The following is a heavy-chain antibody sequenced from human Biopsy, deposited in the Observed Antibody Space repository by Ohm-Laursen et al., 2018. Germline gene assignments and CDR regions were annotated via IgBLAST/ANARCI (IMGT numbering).Heavy chain of an antibody. CDR1: GFSFSSYW. Sequence: SLRLSCTASGFSFSSYWMHWVRQGPGKGLGWVAFIFYDGSNTYYADSVKGRFTISRDNSRDTLYLQMSSLRAEDTAVYYCAKDRYNYTPIGGFSMDVWGQGTTVTVSS. CDR3: AKDRYNYTPIGGFSMDV. J-gene: IGHJ6*02. V-gene: IGHV3-30*18. CDR2: IFYDGSNT. D-gene: IGHD5-18*01.